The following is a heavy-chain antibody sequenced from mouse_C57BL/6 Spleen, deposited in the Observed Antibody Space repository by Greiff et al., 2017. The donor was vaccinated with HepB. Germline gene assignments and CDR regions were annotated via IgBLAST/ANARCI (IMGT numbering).Heavy chain of an antibody. V-gene: IGHV5-4*01. J-gene: IGHJ1*03. CDR3: ARGGGKDWYFDV. CDR1: GFTFSSYA. Sequence: EVHLVESGGGLVKPGGSLKLSCAASGFTFSSYAMSWVRQTPEKRLEWVATISDGGSYTYYPDNVKGRFTISRDNAKNNLYLQMSHLKSEDTAMYYCARGGGKDWYFDVWGTGTTVTVSS. D-gene: IGHD1-1*02. CDR2: ISDGGSYT.